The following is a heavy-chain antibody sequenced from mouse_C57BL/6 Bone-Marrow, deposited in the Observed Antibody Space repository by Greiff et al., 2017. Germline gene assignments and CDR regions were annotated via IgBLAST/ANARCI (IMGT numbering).Heavy chain of an antibody. CDR2: IYPGSGST. V-gene: IGHV1-55*01. D-gene: IGHD2-4*01. J-gene: IGHJ4*01. Sequence: QVQLQQSGAELVKPGASVKMSCKASGYTFTSYWITWVKQRPGQGLEWIGDIYPGSGSTNYNEKFKSKATLTVDTSSSTAYMQLSSLTSEDSAVYYCALYDYLQDYAMDYWGQGTSVTVSS. CDR1: GYTFTSYW. CDR3: ALYDYLQDYAMDY.